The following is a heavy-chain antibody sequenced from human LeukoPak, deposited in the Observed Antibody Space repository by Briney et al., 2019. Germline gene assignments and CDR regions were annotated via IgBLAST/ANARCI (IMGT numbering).Heavy chain of an antibody. CDR1: GGSISSYY. D-gene: IGHD2-2*01. CDR2: IYYSGST. V-gene: IGHV4-59*08. CDR3: ARFVVVPAAIGYDAFDI. Sequence: SETLSLTCSVSGGSISSYYWSWIRQPPGKGLEWIGYIYYSGSTNYNPSLKSRVTISVDTSKNQFSLKLSSVTAADTAVYYCARFVVVPAAIGYDAFDIWGQGTMVTVSS. J-gene: IGHJ3*02.